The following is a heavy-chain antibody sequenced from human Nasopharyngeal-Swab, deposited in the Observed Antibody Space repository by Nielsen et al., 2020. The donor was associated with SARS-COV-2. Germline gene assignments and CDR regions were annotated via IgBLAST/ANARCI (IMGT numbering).Heavy chain of an antibody. Sequence: WIRQPPGKGMEWIGYIYHSGSTYYNPSLKSRVTISVDRSKNHFSLKLSPVTAADTAVYYCASVRGYYYGMDVWGQGTTVTVSS. J-gene: IGHJ6*02. CDR2: IYHSGST. D-gene: IGHD3-10*01. CDR3: ASVRGYYYGMDV. V-gene: IGHV4-30-2*01.